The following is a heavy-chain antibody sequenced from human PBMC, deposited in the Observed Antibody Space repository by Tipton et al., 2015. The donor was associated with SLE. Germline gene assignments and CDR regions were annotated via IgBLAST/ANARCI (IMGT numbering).Heavy chain of an antibody. CDR1: GYSITNGFH. CDR2: MYHSGST. CDR3: ARQYDIFGGGRDAFDM. D-gene: IGHD3-9*01. Sequence: LRLSCDVSGYSITNGFHWGWIRQSPVKGLEWIGSMYHSGSTFYNPSLKSRVTISVDTSKNQFSLKLSSVTAADTAVYYCARQYDIFGGGRDAFDMWGQGKMVTVSS. J-gene: IGHJ3*02. V-gene: IGHV4-38-2*01.